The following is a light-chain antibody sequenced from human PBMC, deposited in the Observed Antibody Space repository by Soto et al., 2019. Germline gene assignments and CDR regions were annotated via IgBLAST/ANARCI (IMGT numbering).Light chain of an antibody. J-gene: IGKJ1*01. CDR1: QSVDSTY. V-gene: IGKV3-20*01. CDR2: GAS. CDR3: QQYGSSLGWT. Sequence: EIVLTQSPGTLSLSPGERATLSCTASQSVDSTYLTWYQQRPGQPPRLLIYGASTRATCIPDRFSGSGSGTDFTLTITRLEPEDFAAYYCQQYGSSLGWTFGQGTKVEIK.